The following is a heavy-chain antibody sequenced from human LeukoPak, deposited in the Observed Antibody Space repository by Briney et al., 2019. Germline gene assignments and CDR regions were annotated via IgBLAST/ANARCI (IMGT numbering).Heavy chain of an antibody. CDR2: INHSGST. D-gene: IGHD3-3*01. CDR3: ARDYDFWSGIFDY. V-gene: IGHV4-34*01. Sequence: PSETLSLTCAVYGGSFSGYYWSWIRQPPGKGLVWIGEINHSGSTNYNPSLKSRVTISVDTSKNQFSLKLSSVTAADPAVYYCARDYDFWSGIFDYWGQGTLVTVSS. CDR1: GGSFSGYY. J-gene: IGHJ4*02.